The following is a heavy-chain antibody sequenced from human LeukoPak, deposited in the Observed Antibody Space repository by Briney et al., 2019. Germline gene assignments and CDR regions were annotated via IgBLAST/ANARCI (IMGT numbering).Heavy chain of an antibody. Sequence: VGSLRLSRAASGFTSSSYTMNWVRQAPGERLEWGSSISISSSYIYYADSVKGRFTISRDNAKNLLYLQMNSVRAEDTAVYYCASDLIEYLSIAAAATRDYWGQGTRVTVSS. CDR3: ASDLIEYLSIAAAATRDY. CDR2: ISISSSYI. CDR1: GFTSSSYT. J-gene: IGHJ4*02. D-gene: IGHD6-13*01. V-gene: IGHV3-21*01.